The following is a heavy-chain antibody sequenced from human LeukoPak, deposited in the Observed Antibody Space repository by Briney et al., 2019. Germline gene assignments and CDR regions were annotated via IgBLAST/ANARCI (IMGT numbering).Heavy chain of an antibody. CDR3: ARVGTYGSGSYLSWLDY. Sequence: KPSETLSLTCTVSGGSISSSSYYWSWIRQPPGKGLEWFGYIYYSGSTNYNPSLKSRVTISVDTSKNQFSLKLSSVTAADTAVYYCARVGTYGSGSYLSWLDYWGQGTLVTVSS. V-gene: IGHV4-61*01. D-gene: IGHD3-10*01. CDR2: IYYSGST. CDR1: GGSISSSSYY. J-gene: IGHJ4*02.